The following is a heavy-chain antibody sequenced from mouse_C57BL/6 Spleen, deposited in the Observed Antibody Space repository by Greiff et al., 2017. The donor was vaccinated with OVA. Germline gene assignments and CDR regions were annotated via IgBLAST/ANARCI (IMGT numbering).Heavy chain of an antibody. J-gene: IGHJ4*01. D-gene: IGHD1-1*01. Sequence: EVQLQQSGPELVKPGASVKMSCKASGYTFTDYNMHWVKQSHGKSLEWIGYINPNNGGTSYNQKFKGKATLTVNKSSSTAYMELRSLTSEDSAVYYCARNWAPTVVPYYAMDYWGQGTSVTVSS. V-gene: IGHV1-22*01. CDR2: INPNNGGT. CDR3: ARNWAPTVVPYYAMDY. CDR1: GYTFTDYN.